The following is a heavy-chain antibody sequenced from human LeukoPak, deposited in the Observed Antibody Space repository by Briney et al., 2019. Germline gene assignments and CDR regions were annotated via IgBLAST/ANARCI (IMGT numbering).Heavy chain of an antibody. J-gene: IGHJ4*02. Sequence: SETLSLTCAVYGGSFSGYSWNWIRQPPVKGLEWIGEINHSGGTNYNPSLKSRVTISVDTSKKQFSLKLSSVTAADTAVYYCARDTRFGELAYWGQGTLVTVSS. D-gene: IGHD3-10*01. CDR1: GGSFSGYS. CDR3: ARDTRFGELAY. V-gene: IGHV4-34*01. CDR2: INHSGGT.